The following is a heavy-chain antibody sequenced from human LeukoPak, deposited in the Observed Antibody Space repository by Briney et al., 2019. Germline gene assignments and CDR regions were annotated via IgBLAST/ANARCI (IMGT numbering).Heavy chain of an antibody. J-gene: IGHJ5*02. CDR2: ISSSSYI. CDR1: GFTFSSYS. CDR3: ASESSSWYNWFDP. V-gene: IGHV3-21*01. Sequence: GGSLRLSCAASGFTFSSYSMNWVRQAPGKGLEWVSSISSSSYIYYADSVKGRFTISRDNAKNSLYLQMNSLRAEDTAVYYCASESSSWYNWFDPWGQGTLVTVSS. D-gene: IGHD6-13*01.